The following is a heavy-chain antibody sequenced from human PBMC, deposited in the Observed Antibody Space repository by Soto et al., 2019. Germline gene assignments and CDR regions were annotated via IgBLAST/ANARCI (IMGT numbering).Heavy chain of an antibody. CDR3: AVTTVVTLAYYYYGMDV. CDR1: GGTLSSYA. D-gene: IGHD4-17*01. Sequence: SVEVSCKDCGGTLSSYAISWVRQAHGQGLEWMGGIIPIFGTANYAQKFQGRVTITADESTSTAYMELSSLRSEDTAVYYCAVTTVVTLAYYYYGMDVWGQGTTVTVFS. J-gene: IGHJ6*02. V-gene: IGHV1-69*13. CDR2: IIPIFGTA.